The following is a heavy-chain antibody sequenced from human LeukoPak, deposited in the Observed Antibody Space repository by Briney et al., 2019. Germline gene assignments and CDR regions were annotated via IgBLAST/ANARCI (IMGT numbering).Heavy chain of an antibody. V-gene: IGHV3-21*01. Sequence: GGSLRLSCTASGFTFSSYSMNWVRQAPGKGLELVSSISSSSSYIYYADSVKGRYTISRDNAKNSLYLQMNSLRAEDTAVYYCARDNVLEWLSHFDYWGQGTLVTVSS. CDR2: ISSSSSYI. D-gene: IGHD3-3*01. CDR1: GFTFSSYS. CDR3: ARDNVLEWLSHFDY. J-gene: IGHJ4*02.